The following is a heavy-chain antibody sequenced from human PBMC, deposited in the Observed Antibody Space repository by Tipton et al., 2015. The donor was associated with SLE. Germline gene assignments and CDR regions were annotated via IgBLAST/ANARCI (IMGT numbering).Heavy chain of an antibody. CDR2: ISYGATP. V-gene: IGHV4-39*01. J-gene: IGHJ4*02. Sequence: TLSLTCTVSGGSFSSSNYYWGWIRQSPGTGLEWIGSISYGATPYYNPSLKGRVTISVDTSKKQFSLQLSSVTAADTAVYYCARGRDGYNSFDYWGQGILVTVSS. CDR1: GGSFSSSNYY. CDR3: ARGRDGYNSFDY. D-gene: IGHD5-24*01.